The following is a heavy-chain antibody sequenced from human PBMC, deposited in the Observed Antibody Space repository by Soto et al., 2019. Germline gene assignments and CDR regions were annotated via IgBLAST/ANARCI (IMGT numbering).Heavy chain of an antibody. CDR1: GGTFGSDA. J-gene: IGHJ5*02. CDR3: ARDRTDSGYYTNWLDP. Sequence: SVKVSCKASGGTFGSDAITWVRHAPGQGLEWLGRIIPIFGTTNYAQNLQGRVTISADKPTLTSYMELHSLTSDDTALYYCARDRTDSGYYTNWLDPWGQGTQVTVSS. D-gene: IGHD3-22*01. V-gene: IGHV1-69*06. CDR2: IIPIFGTT.